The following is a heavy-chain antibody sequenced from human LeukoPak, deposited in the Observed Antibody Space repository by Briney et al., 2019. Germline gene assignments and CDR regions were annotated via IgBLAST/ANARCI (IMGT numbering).Heavy chain of an antibody. CDR1: GFTFSDCY. Sequence: GGSLRLSCAASGFTFSDCYMNWIRQAPGKGLEWVSYVSCGSTYTNYADSVKGRFTISRDNAKKSLYLQMNSLRAEDTAVYYCARDRGYSCGYWGQGTLVTVSS. CDR3: ARDRGYSCGY. D-gene: IGHD5-18*01. CDR2: VSCGSTYT. J-gene: IGHJ4*02. V-gene: IGHV3-11*05.